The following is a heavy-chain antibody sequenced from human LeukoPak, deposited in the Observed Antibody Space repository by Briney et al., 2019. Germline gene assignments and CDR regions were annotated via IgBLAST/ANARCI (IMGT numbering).Heavy chain of an antibody. V-gene: IGHV3-30*03. J-gene: IGHJ4*02. CDR3: AREGAESAGTYFDY. D-gene: IGHD1-26*01. CDR2: ISYDGSNK. CDR1: GFTFSSYG. Sequence: PGGSLRLSCAASGFTFSSYGMHWVRQAPGKGLEWVAVISYDGSNKYYADSVKGRFTISRDNSKNTLYLQMNSQRAEDTAVYYCAREGAESAGTYFDYWGQGTLVTVSS.